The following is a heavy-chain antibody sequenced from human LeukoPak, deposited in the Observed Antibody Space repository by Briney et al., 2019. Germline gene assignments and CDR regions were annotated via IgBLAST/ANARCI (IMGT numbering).Heavy chain of an antibody. J-gene: IGHJ4*02. Sequence: GGSLRLSCAASGFTFSSYAMHWVRQAPGKGLEWVAVISYDGSNKYYADSVKGRFTISRDNSKNTLYLQMNSLRAEDTAVYYCARGGADYWGQGTLVTVSS. V-gene: IGHV3-30-3*01. CDR2: ISYDGSNK. CDR3: ARGGADY. CDR1: GFTFSSYA.